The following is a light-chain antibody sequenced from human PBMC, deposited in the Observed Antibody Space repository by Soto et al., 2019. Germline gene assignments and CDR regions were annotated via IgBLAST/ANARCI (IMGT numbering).Light chain of an antibody. CDR3: QQYGTSIFT. J-gene: IGKJ3*01. Sequence: EIVLTQSPGTLSLSPGERATLSCRASQSVSSSYLASYQQKPGQAPRLLIHGASSRATGIPDRFSGSGSGTDFTLTISRLEPEDFAVYYCQQYGTSIFTFGPGTKVDIK. V-gene: IGKV3-20*01. CDR2: GAS. CDR1: QSVSSSY.